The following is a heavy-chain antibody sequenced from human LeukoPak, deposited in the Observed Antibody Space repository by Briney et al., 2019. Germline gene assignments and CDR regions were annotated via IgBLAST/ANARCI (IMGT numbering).Heavy chain of an antibody. D-gene: IGHD3-10*01. V-gene: IGHV3-21*01. Sequence: GGSLRLSCAASGFTFSSYSMNWVRQAPGKGLEWVSSISSSNSYIYYADSVKGRFTISRDNAKNSLYLQMNSLRADDTAVYYCARIPGGSGSQYDYWGQGTLVIVSS. CDR1: GFTFSSYS. CDR2: ISSSNSYI. J-gene: IGHJ4*02. CDR3: ARIPGGSGSQYDY.